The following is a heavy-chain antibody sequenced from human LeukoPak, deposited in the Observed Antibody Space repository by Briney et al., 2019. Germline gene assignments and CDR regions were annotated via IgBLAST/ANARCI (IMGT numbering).Heavy chain of an antibody. D-gene: IGHD3-22*01. V-gene: IGHV1-2*02. CDR2: INPNSGGT. CDR3: ARGGPTRYYYDSSGYY. J-gene: IGHJ4*02. Sequence: ASVKVSCKASGYTFTGYYMHWVRQAPGQGLERMGWINPNSGGTNYAQKFQGRVTMTRDTSISTAYMELSRLRSDDTAVYYCARGGPTRYYYDSSGYYWGQGTLVTVSS. CDR1: GYTFTGYY.